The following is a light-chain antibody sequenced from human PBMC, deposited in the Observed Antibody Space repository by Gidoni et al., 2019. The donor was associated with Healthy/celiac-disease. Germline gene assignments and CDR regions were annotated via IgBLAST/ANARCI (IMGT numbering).Light chain of an antibody. Sequence: DIQMTQSPSSLSASVGDRVTITCRASQSISSYGTWYQQTQGKAPKLLIYAASSLQSGVPSRFSGSGSGKYFTLTISSLQPEDFATYYCQQSYSTPWTFGQGTKVEIK. CDR3: QQSYSTPWT. CDR1: QSISSY. J-gene: IGKJ1*01. CDR2: AAS. V-gene: IGKV1-39*01.